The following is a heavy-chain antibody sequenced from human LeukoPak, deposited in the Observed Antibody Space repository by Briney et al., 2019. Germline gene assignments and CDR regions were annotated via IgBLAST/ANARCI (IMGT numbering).Heavy chain of an antibody. CDR2: ISSSGST. V-gene: IGHV4-61*02. J-gene: IGHJ5*02. D-gene: IGHD2-15*01. CDR1: GDSISSGDYY. Sequence: PSETLSLTCTVSGDSISSGDYYWSWIRQPAGKGLEWIGRISSSGSTNYNPSLKSRVTISVDTSKNQFSLKLSSVTAADTAVYYCAREGRGGGRMNWFDPWGQGTLVTVSS. CDR3: AREGRGGGRMNWFDP.